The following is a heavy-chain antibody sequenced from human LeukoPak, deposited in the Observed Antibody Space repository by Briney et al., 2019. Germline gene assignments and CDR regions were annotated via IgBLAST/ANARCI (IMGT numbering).Heavy chain of an antibody. V-gene: IGHV1-18*01. D-gene: IGHD6-13*01. CDR1: GYTFTSYG. Sequence: ASVKVSCKASGYTFTSYGISWVRQAPGQGLEWMGWISAYNGNTNYAQKLQGRVTMTTDTSTSTAYMELRSLRSDDTAVYYCASYISEETGYSSSQNAFDIWGQGTMVTVSS. CDR2: ISAYNGNT. J-gene: IGHJ3*02. CDR3: ASYISEETGYSSSQNAFDI.